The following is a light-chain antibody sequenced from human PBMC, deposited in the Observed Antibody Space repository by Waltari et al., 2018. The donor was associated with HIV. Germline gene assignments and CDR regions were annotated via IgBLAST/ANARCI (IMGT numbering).Light chain of an antibody. Sequence: QSALTQPASLSGSPGQSITITCSGSGSDIGLYDLVSWYRQEPGKAPRLRIYGVSNRPSEISRRFSGSKARTTASLTISALQAEDEGDYYCSAYTMSGSLVFGGGTKLTVL. CDR3: SAYTMSGSLV. V-gene: IGLV2-14*01. CDR2: GVS. J-gene: IGLJ2*01. CDR1: GSDIGLYDL.